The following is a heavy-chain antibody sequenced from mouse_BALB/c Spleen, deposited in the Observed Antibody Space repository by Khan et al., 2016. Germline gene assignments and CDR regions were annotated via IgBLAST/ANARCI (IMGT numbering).Heavy chain of an antibody. CDR2: ISYDGSN. Sequence: EVQLQESGPGLVKPSQSLSLTCTVTGYSITSGYYWNWIRQFPGNKLEWMGYISYDGSNNYNPSLKTRISITRDTSNNQFFLKLNSVTTEDTATXYCANGNYWYFDVWGAVTTVTVSS. J-gene: IGHJ1*01. D-gene: IGHD2-1*01. CDR1: GYSITSGYY. V-gene: IGHV3-6*02. CDR3: ANGNYWYFDV.